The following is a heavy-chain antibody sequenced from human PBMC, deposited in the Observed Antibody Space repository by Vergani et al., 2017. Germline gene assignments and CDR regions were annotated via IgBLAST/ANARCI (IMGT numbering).Heavy chain of an antibody. CDR2: ISSSSSYI. CDR3: ARDKEGWIAARGGSDY. Sequence: VQLVESGGGVVQPGRSLRLSCAASGFTFSSYGMHWVRQAPGKGLEWVSSISSSSSYIYYADSVKGRFTISRDNAKNSLYLQMNSLRAEDTAVYYCARDKEGWIAARGGSDYWGQGTLVTVSS. V-gene: IGHV3-21*01. D-gene: IGHD6-6*01. J-gene: IGHJ4*02. CDR1: GFTFSSYG.